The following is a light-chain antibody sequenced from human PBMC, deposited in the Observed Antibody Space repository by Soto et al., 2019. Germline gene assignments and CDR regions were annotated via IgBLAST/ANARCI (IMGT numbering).Light chain of an antibody. Sequence: DIQMTQSPSTLSASVGDRVTITCRASQSISSWLAWYQQKPWKAPKLLIYDASSLESGGPSRFSGSGSGTEFTLTISSLQPDDFATYYCQQYNSYSPTFGQGTKLEI. CDR2: DAS. J-gene: IGKJ2*01. V-gene: IGKV1-5*01. CDR1: QSISSW. CDR3: QQYNSYSPT.